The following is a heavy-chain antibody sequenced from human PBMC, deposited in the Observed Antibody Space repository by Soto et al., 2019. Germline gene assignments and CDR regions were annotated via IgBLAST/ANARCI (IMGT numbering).Heavy chain of an antibody. CDR1: GGSVSSGSYY. CDR3: ARGSYCGGDYPTPFDY. CDR2: IYYSGST. V-gene: IGHV4-61*01. J-gene: IGHJ4*02. D-gene: IGHD2-21*02. Sequence: PSETLSLTCTVSGGSVSSGSYYWSWIRQPPGKGLEWIGYIYYSGSTNYNPSLKSRVTISVDTSKNQFSLKLSSVTAADTAVYYCARGSYCGGDYPTPFDYWGQGTLVTVSS.